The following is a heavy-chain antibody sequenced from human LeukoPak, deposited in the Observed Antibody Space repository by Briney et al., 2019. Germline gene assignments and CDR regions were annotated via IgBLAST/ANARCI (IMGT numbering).Heavy chain of an antibody. Sequence: ASVKVSCKASGYTFTSYGISWVRQAPGQGLEWMGWISAYNGNTNYAQKLQGRVTMTTDTSTSTAYMELRSLRSDDTAVYCCARFRYSGYYSDYWGQGTLVTVSS. CDR1: GYTFTSYG. CDR2: ISAYNGNT. CDR3: ARFRYSGYYSDY. J-gene: IGHJ4*02. D-gene: IGHD5-12*01. V-gene: IGHV1-18*04.